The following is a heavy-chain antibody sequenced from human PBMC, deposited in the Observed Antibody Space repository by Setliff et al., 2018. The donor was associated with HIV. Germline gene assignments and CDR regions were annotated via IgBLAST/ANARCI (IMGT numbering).Heavy chain of an antibody. D-gene: IGHD2-2*01. J-gene: IGHJ4*02. Sequence: SETLSLTCTVSGGSISSGGHYWNGIRQPAGRGLEWSGHVYYGGGSYSNPSLASRVTMSVDTAKNQFSLERRSVMAADTAVYYCAGQGAFCSGTSCYYFDYWGQGSLVTVSS. CDR1: GGSISSGGHY. V-gene: IGHV4-61*10. CDR2: VYYGGGS. CDR3: AGQGAFCSGTSCYYFDY.